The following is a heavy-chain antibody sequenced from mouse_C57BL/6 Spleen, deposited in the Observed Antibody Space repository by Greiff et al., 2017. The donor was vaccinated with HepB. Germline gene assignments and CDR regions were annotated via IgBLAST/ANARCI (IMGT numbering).Heavy chain of an antibody. V-gene: IGHV1-42*01. Sequence: VQLQQSGPELVKPGASVKISCKASGYSFTGYYMNWVKQSPEKSLEWIGEINPSTGGTTYNQKFKAKATLTVDKSSSTAYMQLKSLTSEDSAVYYCAMGITTVVATGFDYWGQGTTLTVSS. CDR1: GYSFTGYY. J-gene: IGHJ2*01. CDR2: INPSTGGT. CDR3: AMGITTVVATGFDY. D-gene: IGHD1-1*01.